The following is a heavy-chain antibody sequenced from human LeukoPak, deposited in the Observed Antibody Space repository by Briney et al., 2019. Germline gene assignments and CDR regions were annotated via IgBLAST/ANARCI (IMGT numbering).Heavy chain of an antibody. CDR1: GGTFSSYA. J-gene: IGHJ4*01. Sequence: ASVKVSCKASGGTFSSYAISWVRQAPGQGLEWMGGIIPIFGTANYAQKFQGRVTITADESTSTAYMELSSLRSEDTAVYYCARLGYDSSGYGYWGQEPWSPSPQ. CDR2: IIPIFGTA. D-gene: IGHD3-22*01. CDR3: ARLGYDSSGYGY. V-gene: IGHV1-69*13.